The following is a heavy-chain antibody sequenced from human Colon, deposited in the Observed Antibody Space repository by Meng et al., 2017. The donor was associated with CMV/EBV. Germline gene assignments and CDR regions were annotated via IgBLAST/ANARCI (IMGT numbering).Heavy chain of an antibody. CDR3: AKAVSYHYDRSGYLDY. Sequence: GGSLRLSCAASGFSLKTYNMHWVRQAPGKGLEWVAFIRSDGYKTDYVDSVKGRFTASRDNSKNTLFLQMNSLRSEDTAVYYCAKAVSYHYDRSGYLDYWGQGTLVTVSS. J-gene: IGHJ4*02. D-gene: IGHD3-22*01. CDR1: GFSLKTYN. V-gene: IGHV3-30*02. CDR2: IRSDGYKT.